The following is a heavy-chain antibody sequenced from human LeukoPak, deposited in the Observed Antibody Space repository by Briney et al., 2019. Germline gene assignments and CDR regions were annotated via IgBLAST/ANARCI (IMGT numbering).Heavy chain of an antibody. D-gene: IGHD6-19*01. J-gene: IGHJ4*02. V-gene: IGHV3-21*01. CDR2: ISSSSSYI. CDR3: ARDLGVAGTRSFDY. Sequence: PGGSLGLSCAASGFTFSSYSMNWVRQAPGKGLEWVSSISSSSSYIYYADSVKGRFTISRDNAKNSLYLQMNSLSAEDTAVYYCARDLGVAGTRSFDYWGQGTLVTVSS. CDR1: GFTFSSYS.